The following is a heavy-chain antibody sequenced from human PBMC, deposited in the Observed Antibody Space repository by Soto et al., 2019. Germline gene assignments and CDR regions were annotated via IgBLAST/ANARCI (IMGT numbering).Heavy chain of an antibody. CDR2: IYYSGST. Sequence: SETLSLTCTVSGGSISSSSYYWGWIRQPPGKGLEWIGSIYYSGSTYYNPSLKSRVTISVDTSKNQFSLKLSSVTAADTAVYYCARQITMVGVVSTGTAIYDYWGQGTMVTVSS. V-gene: IGHV4-39*01. CDR3: ARQITMVGVVSTGTAIYDY. CDR1: GGSISSSSYY. D-gene: IGHD3-3*01. J-gene: IGHJ4*02.